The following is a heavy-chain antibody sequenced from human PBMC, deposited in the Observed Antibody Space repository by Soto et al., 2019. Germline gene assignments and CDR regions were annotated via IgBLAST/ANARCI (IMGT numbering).Heavy chain of an antibody. J-gene: IGHJ5*02. CDR1: GFSLSNAGLG. CDR2: IFSNDEK. V-gene: IGHV2-26*04. CDR3: ASTYSTSWYWFDP. D-gene: IGHD6-13*01. Sequence: SGPTLVNPTETLTLACTVSGFSLSNAGLGVSWIRQPPGKALEWLAHIFSNDEKSYSTSLKSRLTISKDTSKSRVVLIMTNMDPVDTATYYCASTYSTSWYWFDPWGQGTLVTVSS.